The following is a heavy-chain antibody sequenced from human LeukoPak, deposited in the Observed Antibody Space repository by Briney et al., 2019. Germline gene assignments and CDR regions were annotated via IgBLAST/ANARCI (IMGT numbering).Heavy chain of an antibody. CDR3: AKEEMATITHFPLYYYYYYMDV. D-gene: IGHD5-24*01. CDR1: GFTFSSYW. J-gene: IGHJ6*03. CDR2: IKQDGSEK. V-gene: IGHV3-7*04. Sequence: PGGSLRLSCAASGFTFSSYWMSWVRQAPGKGLEWVANIKQDGSEKYYVDSVKGRFTISRDNAKNSLYLQMNSLRAEDTAVYYCAKEEMATITHFPLYYYYYYMDVWGKGTTVTISS.